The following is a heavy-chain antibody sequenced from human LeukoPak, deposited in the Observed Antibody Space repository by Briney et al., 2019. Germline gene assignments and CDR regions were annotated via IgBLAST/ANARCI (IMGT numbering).Heavy chain of an antibody. Sequence: GGSLRLSCAASGFMFSSNWMSWVRLAPGEGLEWVANIKEDGTETYYVDSVKGRFTITRDNAKNSLYLQMNSLRVEDTAVYYCAKEGRSLQTYWGQGTLVTVSS. CDR2: IKEDGTET. J-gene: IGHJ4*02. CDR1: GFMFSSNW. CDR3: AKEGRSLQTY. D-gene: IGHD5-24*01. V-gene: IGHV3-7*03.